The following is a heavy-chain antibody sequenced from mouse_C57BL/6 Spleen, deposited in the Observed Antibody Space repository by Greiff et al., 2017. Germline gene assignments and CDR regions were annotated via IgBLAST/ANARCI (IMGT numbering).Heavy chain of an antibody. D-gene: IGHD1-1*01. CDR1: GYTFTDYE. Sequence: VHLVESGAELVRPGASVTLSCKASGYTFTDYEMHWVKQTPVHGLEWIGAIDPETGGTAYNQKFKGKAILTADKSSSTAYMELRSLTSEDSAVYYCTRLRRDFDYWGQGTTLTVSS. CDR3: TRLRRDFDY. CDR2: IDPETGGT. V-gene: IGHV1-15*01. J-gene: IGHJ2*01.